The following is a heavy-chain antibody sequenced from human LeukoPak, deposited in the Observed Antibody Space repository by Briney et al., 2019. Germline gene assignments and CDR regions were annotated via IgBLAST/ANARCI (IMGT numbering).Heavy chain of an antibody. V-gene: IGHV1-8*01. J-gene: IGHJ4*02. CDR1: GYTFTSYD. Sequence: ASVKVSFKASGYTFTSYDINWVRQATGQGLEWMGWMNPNSGNTGYAQKFQGRVTMTRNTSISTAYMELSSLRSEDTAVYYCAFSSGWLTIPDYWGQGTLVTVSS. CDR2: MNPNSGNT. D-gene: IGHD6-19*01. CDR3: AFSSGWLTIPDY.